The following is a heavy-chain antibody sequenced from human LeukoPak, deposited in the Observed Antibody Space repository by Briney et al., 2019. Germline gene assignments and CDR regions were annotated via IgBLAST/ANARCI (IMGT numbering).Heavy chain of an antibody. Sequence: SETLSLTCAVYGGSFSGYYWSWIRQPPGKGLEWIGEINHSGSTNYNPSLKSRVTISVDTSKNQSSLKLSSVTAADTAVYYCARGPNYYDSSGYREGLDYWGQGTLVTVSS. CDR2: INHSGST. CDR3: ARGPNYYDSSGYREGLDY. CDR1: GGSFSGYY. V-gene: IGHV4-34*01. D-gene: IGHD3-22*01. J-gene: IGHJ4*02.